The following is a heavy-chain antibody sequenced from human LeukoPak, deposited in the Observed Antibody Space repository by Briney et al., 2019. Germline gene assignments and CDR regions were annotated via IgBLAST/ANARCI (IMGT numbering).Heavy chain of an antibody. CDR3: TRGGWYPGHY. D-gene: IGHD6-19*01. CDR2: IWYDGSNK. CDR1: GFTFSSYG. Sequence: GGSLRLSCAVSGFTFSSYGMHWVRQAPGKGLEWVAVIWYDGSNKYYADSVKGRFTISRDSSKNTLDLQMNSLRAEDTAVYYCTRGGWYPGHYWGQGTLVTVSS. J-gene: IGHJ4*02. V-gene: IGHV3-33*01.